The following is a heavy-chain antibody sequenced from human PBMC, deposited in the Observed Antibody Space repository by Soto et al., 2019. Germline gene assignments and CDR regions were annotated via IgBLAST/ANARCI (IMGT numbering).Heavy chain of an antibody. CDR2: ISSTGATI. D-gene: IGHD2-15*01. V-gene: IGHV3-48*02. J-gene: IGHJ6*02. CDR3: ARDGLPKDVLVPVEGMDV. Sequence: GGSLRLSCAVSGFTLRSYSMSWVRQAPGKGLEWISFISSTGATIYYADSVKGRFSVSRDIATNSLYLQMNGLRDEDTAVYCCARDGLPKDVLVPVEGMDVWGQGTTVTVSS. CDR1: GFTLRSYS.